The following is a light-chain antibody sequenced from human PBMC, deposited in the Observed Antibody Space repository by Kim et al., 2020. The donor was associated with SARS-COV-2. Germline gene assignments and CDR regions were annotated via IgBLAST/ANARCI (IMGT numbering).Light chain of an antibody. J-gene: IGKJ2*01. Sequence: SATVGDRVPITCRASQSISSWLAWYQQKPGKAPKLLIYDASSLESGVPSRFSGSGSGTEFTLTISSLQPDDFATYYCQQYNSYSYTFGQGTKLEI. V-gene: IGKV1-5*01. CDR1: QSISSW. CDR2: DAS. CDR3: QQYNSYSYT.